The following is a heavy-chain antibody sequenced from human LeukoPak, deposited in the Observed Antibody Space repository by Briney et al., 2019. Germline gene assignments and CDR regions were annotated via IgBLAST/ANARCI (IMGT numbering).Heavy chain of an antibody. Sequence: GGSLRLSCAASGFTFDDYAMHWVRQAPGKGLEWVSLISWDGGSTYYADSVKGRFTISRDNAKNSLYLQMNSLRAEDTAVYYCAREGLWFGELHDAFDIWGQGTMVTVSS. J-gene: IGHJ3*02. CDR2: ISWDGGST. CDR1: GFTFDDYA. D-gene: IGHD3-10*01. CDR3: AREGLWFGELHDAFDI. V-gene: IGHV3-43D*03.